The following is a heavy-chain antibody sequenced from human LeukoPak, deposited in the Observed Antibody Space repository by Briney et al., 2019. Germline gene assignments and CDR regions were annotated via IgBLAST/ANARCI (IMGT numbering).Heavy chain of an antibody. V-gene: IGHV3-23*01. J-gene: IGHJ3*02. Sequence: GGSLRLSCAASGFTFSSYAMSWVRQAPGKGLEWVSDLSGSGGGTYYADSVKGRFTISRDNSKNTLWLQMNSLRAEDTAVYYCAKDRLSDYGAPTDAFDIWGQGTMVTVSS. CDR3: AKDRLSDYGAPTDAFDI. CDR1: GFTFSSYA. CDR2: LSGSGGGT. D-gene: IGHD4-17*01.